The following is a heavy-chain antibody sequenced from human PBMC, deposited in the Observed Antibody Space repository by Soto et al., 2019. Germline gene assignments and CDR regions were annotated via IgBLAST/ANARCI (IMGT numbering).Heavy chain of an antibody. CDR2: IWYDGSNK. CDR3: ARDLDTAMAPQGAFDI. J-gene: IGHJ3*02. Sequence: QVQLVESGGGVVQPGRSLRLSCAASGFTFSSYGMHWVRQAPGKGLEWVAVIWYDGSNKYYADSVKGRFTISRDNSKNTLYLQMNSRRAEDTAVYYCARDLDTAMAPQGAFDIWGQGTMVTVSS. D-gene: IGHD5-18*01. CDR1: GFTFSSYG. V-gene: IGHV3-33*01.